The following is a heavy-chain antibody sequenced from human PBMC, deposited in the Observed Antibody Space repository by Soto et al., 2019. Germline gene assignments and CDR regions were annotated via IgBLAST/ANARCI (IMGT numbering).Heavy chain of an antibody. V-gene: IGHV1-69*02. CDR2: IIPILGIA. D-gene: IGHD3-10*01. Sequence: QVQLVQSGAEVKKPGSSLKVYCKASGGTFSSYTISWVLQATGQGLEWMGRIIPILGIANYAQKFQGRVTMTADKSTSTAYMELSSMRSEDTAVYYCACQESTPFDYWGQGTLVTVSS. CDR1: GGTFSSYT. CDR3: ACQESTPFDY. J-gene: IGHJ4*02.